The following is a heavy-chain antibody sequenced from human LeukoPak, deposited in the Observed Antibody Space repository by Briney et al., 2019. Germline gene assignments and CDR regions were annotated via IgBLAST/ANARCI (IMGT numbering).Heavy chain of an antibody. Sequence: SQTLSLTGTVSGGSISSGVYYWSWIRQHPGKGLDWIGYIYYSGSTYYNPSLKCRVTISVDTSKNQFSLKLSSVTAADTAVYYCARDLGTYYYDSSGSDAFDIWGQGTMVTVSS. J-gene: IGHJ3*02. CDR2: IYYSGST. CDR1: GGSISSGVYY. D-gene: IGHD3-22*01. V-gene: IGHV4-31*03. CDR3: ARDLGTYYYDSSGSDAFDI.